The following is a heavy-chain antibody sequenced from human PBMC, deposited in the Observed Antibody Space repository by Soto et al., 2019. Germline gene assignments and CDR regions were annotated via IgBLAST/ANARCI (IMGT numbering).Heavy chain of an antibody. CDR2: KYYTGTS. Sequence: QLLLQESGPGLVKPSETLSLTCSVSGDSISSSTYCWGWIRQPPGKGLEWIGSKYYTGTSHYNPSLKXRXTXXVDTSNNQFSLKVTSVTAADTAVYYCARHRDPGYSSSWFNSWGQGTLVIVSS. V-gene: IGHV4-39*01. CDR3: ARHRDPGYSSSWFNS. J-gene: IGHJ5*01. CDR1: GDSISSSTYC. D-gene: IGHD6-13*01.